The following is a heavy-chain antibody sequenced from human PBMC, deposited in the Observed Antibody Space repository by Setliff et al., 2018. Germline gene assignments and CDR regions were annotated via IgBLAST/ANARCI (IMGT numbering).Heavy chain of an antibody. D-gene: IGHD1-26*01. CDR3: ARDGREY. V-gene: IGHV3-48*03. J-gene: IGHJ4*02. CDR2: ISVGGDTT. Sequence: GGSLRLSCGASGFIFTSYAMAWDRHAPGKGLEWVSIISVGGDTTYCADSVKGRFTISTNNAKNSLYLQVNSLRAGDTAVYYCARDGREYWGQGTLVTVSS. CDR1: GFIFTSYA.